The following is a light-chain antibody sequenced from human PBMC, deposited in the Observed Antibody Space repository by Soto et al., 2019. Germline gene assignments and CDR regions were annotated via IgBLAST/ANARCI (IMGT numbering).Light chain of an antibody. V-gene: IGLV2-8*01. J-gene: IGLJ1*01. Sequence: QSALSHPRSVCWSPGDSVTISCTGTSSDFGGYNYVSWYQHHPGKAPKLMIYDVSERPSGVPDRFSGSKSGNTASLTVSGLQTDDEADYYCSSYAGSNNYVFGTGTKVTVL. CDR3: SSYAGSNNYV. CDR2: DVS. CDR1: SSDFGGYNY.